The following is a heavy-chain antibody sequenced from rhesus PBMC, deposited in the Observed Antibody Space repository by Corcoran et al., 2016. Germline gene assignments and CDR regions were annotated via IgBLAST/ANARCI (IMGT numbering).Heavy chain of an antibody. D-gene: IGHD4-23*01. J-gene: IGHJ1*01. CDR1: GGSISSGYYY. CDR2: ITYSGST. Sequence: QVQLQESGPGLVKPSETLSLTCAVSGGSISSGYYYWSWIREPPGKGLEWIRYITYSGSTSYNPFLKSRVTISRDRSKDQFSLKLSSVTGADTAVYYCAREYPVTTRFEFWGQGALVTVSS. CDR3: AREYPVTTRFEF. V-gene: IGHV4-122*02.